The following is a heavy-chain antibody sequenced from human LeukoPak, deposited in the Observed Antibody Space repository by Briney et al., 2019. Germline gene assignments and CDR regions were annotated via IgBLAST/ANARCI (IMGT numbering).Heavy chain of an antibody. V-gene: IGHV5-51*01. D-gene: IGHD6-13*01. CDR1: GYSFANYW. CDR3: ARVLDLAAAGYNWFDP. J-gene: IGHJ5*02. CDR2: IYPDDSNT. Sequence: GESLKISYKASGYSFANYWVGWVRQMPGKGLEWMGIIYPDDSNTRYSPSFQGQVTISADKSITTAYLQWSSLKASDTAMYYCARVLDLAAAGYNWFDPWGQGTLVTVSS.